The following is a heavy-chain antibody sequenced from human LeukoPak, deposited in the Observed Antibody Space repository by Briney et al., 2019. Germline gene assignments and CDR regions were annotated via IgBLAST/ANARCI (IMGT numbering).Heavy chain of an antibody. Sequence: PGGSLRLSCAASGFTFSTYGTHWVRQAPGKGLEWVAFIRYDGSNKYYADSVKGRFTISRDNSKNTLYLQMSSLRAEDTAVYYCAKARRSGGITMVRGVKDRGWFDPWGQGTLVTVSS. CDR3: AKARRSGGITMVRGVKDRGWFDP. CDR1: GFTFSTYG. CDR2: IRYDGSNK. V-gene: IGHV3-30*02. J-gene: IGHJ5*02. D-gene: IGHD3-10*01.